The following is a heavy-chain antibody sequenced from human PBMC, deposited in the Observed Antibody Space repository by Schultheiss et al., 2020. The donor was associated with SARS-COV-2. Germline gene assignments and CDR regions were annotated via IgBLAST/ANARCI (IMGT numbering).Heavy chain of an antibody. Sequence: SETLSLTCTVSGGSIRHGGYYWSWIRQHSGKGLEWIGYIYYSGSTYYNPSLRSRLTIYVDTSKNQFSLRLSSVTAADTAVYYCARGDGRSYGMDVWGQGTTVTVSS. CDR3: ARGDGRSYGMDV. J-gene: IGHJ6*02. D-gene: IGHD2-15*01. CDR2: IYYSGST. CDR1: GGSIRHGGYY. V-gene: IGHV4-31*03.